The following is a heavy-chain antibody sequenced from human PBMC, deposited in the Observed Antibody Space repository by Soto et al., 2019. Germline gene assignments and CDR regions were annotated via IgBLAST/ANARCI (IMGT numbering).Heavy chain of an antibody. D-gene: IGHD6-6*01. J-gene: IGHJ6*02. CDR3: TRYSSSSWVYYYYGMDV. CDR1: GGSISSSSYY. V-gene: IGHV4-39*01. CDR2: IYYSGST. Sequence: PSETLSLTCTVSGGSISSSSYYWAWIRQPPGKGLEWFGGIYYSGSTYYNPSLKSRVTISVDTSENQFSLKLSSVTAADTAVYCCTRYSSSSWVYYYYGMDVWGRVTTVTVSS.